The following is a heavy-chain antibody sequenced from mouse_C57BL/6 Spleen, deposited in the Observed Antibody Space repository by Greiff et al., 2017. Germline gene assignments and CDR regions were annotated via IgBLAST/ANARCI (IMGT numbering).Heavy chain of an antibody. CDR2: ISGGGGNT. CDR3: ARLVTTKTYYAMDY. D-gene: IGHD2-2*01. V-gene: IGHV5-9*01. Sequence: VQGVESGGGLVKPGGSLKLSCAASGFTFSSYTMSWVRQTPEKRLEWVATISGGGGNTYYPDSVKGRFTISRDNAKNTLYLQMSSLRSEDTALYYCARLVTTKTYYAMDYWGQGTSVTVSS. J-gene: IGHJ4*01. CDR1: GFTFSSYT.